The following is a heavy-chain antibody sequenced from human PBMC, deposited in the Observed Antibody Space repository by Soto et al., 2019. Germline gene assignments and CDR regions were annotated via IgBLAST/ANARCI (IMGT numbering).Heavy chain of an antibody. D-gene: IGHD3-3*01. V-gene: IGHV1-8*01. CDR2: MNPNSGNP. CDR3: ARWSRGPNRDYYYGMDV. Sequence: ASVKVSCKASGYTFTSYDINWVRQATGQGLEWMGWMNPNSGNPGYAQKFQGRVTMTRNTSISTAYMELSSLRSEDTAVYYCARWSRGPNRDYYYGMDVWGQGTTVTVSS. J-gene: IGHJ6*02. CDR1: GYTFTSYD.